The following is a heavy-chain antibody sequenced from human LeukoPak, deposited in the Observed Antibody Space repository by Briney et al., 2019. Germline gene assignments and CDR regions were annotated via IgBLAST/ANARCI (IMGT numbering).Heavy chain of an antibody. J-gene: IGHJ6*03. CDR3: ATAHCSGGSCYPLYYYYMDV. D-gene: IGHD2-15*01. CDR2: IYHSGST. Sequence: PSEILSLTCTVSGYSISSGYYWGWIRPPPGKGLEWIGSIYHSGSTYYNPSLKSRVTISVDTSKNQFSLKLSSVTAADTAVYYCATAHCSGGSCYPLYYYYMDVWGKGTTVTVSS. CDR1: GYSISSGYY. V-gene: IGHV4-38-2*02.